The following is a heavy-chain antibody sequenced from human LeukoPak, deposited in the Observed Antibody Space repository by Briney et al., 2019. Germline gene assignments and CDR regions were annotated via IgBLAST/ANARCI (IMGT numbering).Heavy chain of an antibody. CDR1: GFTFSHYA. J-gene: IGHJ4*02. CDR2: INGGGRDT. D-gene: IGHD5-24*01. V-gene: IGHV3-23*01. Sequence: GGSLRLSCAASGFTFSHYAMSWVRQAPGKGLEWVSAINGGGRDTYYADSVKGRFTISRDNSKDTLYLQMNTLRAGDTAVYYCATGRRHVYNWGQGTLVTVSS. CDR3: ATGRRHVYN.